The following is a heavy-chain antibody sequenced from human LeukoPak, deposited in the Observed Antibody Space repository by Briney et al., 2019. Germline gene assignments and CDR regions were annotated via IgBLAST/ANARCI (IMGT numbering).Heavy chain of an antibody. CDR1: GGTFSSYA. V-gene: IGHV1-69*10. CDR3: ARVEAVAGNRNTYYYYYGMDV. Sequence: SVTVSCKASGGTFSSYAISWVRQAPGQGLEWMGRIIPIFGIANYAQEFQGRVTITADKSTSTAYMELSSLRSEDTAVYYCARVEAVAGNRNTYYYYYGMDVWGQGTTVTVSS. J-gene: IGHJ6*02. D-gene: IGHD6-19*01. CDR2: IIPIFGIA.